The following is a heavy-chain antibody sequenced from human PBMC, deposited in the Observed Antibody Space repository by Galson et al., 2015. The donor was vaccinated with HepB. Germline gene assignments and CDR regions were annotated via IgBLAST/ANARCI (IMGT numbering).Heavy chain of an antibody. J-gene: IGHJ6*03. CDR3: ARRARDIVVVPAAIPGYYYYMDV. V-gene: IGHV4-59*01. D-gene: IGHD2-2*02. CDR1: GGSISSYY. Sequence: SETLSLTCTVSGGSISSYYWSWIRQPPGKGLEWIGYIYYSGSTNYNPSLKSRVTISVDTSKNQFSLKLSSVTAADTAVYYCARRARDIVVVPAAIPGYYYYMDVWGKGTTVTVSS. CDR2: IYYSGST.